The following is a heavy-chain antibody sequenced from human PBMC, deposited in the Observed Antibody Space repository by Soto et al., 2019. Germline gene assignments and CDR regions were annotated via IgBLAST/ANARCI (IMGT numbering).Heavy chain of an antibody. CDR3: AKDRLAAAGYYYYGMDV. CDR2: ISGSGGST. V-gene: IGHV3-23*01. D-gene: IGHD6-13*01. J-gene: IGHJ6*02. Sequence: EVQLLESGGGLVQPGGSLRLSCAASGFTFSSYAMSWVRQAPGKGLEWVSAISGSGGSTYYADSVKGRFTISRDNFKNTLYLQMNSLRAEDTAVYYCAKDRLAAAGYYYYGMDVWGQGTTVTVSS. CDR1: GFTFSSYA.